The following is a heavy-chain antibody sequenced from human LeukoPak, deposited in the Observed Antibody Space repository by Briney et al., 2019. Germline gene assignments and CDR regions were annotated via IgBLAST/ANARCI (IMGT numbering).Heavy chain of an antibody. Sequence: GGSLRLSCVASGFTFRNYWMTWVRQAPGKGLEWVANIRQDGGEIYYLDSVKGRLTISRDNAKNSLYLQMNSLRGEDTAVYYCARDGYSGNYYDYWGQGTLVPVSS. V-gene: IGHV3-7*04. J-gene: IGHJ4*02. CDR1: GFTFRNYW. D-gene: IGHD1-26*01. CDR3: ARDGYSGNYYDY. CDR2: IRQDGGEI.